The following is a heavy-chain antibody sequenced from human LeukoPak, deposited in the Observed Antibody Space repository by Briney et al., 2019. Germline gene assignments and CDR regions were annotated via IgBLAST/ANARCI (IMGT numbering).Heavy chain of an antibody. CDR3: ARRYSSSWYRSAFDI. CDR1: GFTFDTYE. V-gene: IGHV3-48*03. J-gene: IGHJ3*02. D-gene: IGHD6-13*01. Sequence: PGGSLRLSCAASGFTFDTYEMNWVRQAPGKGLEWVSYISSSGSTIYYANSVKGRFTISRDNAKNSLYLQMNSLRAEDTAVYYCARRYSSSWYRSAFDIWGQGTMVTVSS. CDR2: ISSSGSTI.